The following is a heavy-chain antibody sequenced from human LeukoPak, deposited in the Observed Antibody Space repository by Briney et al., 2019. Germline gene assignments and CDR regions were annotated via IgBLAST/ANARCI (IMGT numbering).Heavy chain of an antibody. CDR3: ARPGSAYSVDY. CDR1: GFTFSTYS. D-gene: IGHD3-22*01. J-gene: IGHJ4*02. Sequence: GGSLRLSCAASGFTFSTYSMSWVRQAPGKGLEWLSYIGDSTTYTKYADSVRGRFTISRDNAKNSLYLEMNSLRADDTAVYYCARPGSAYSVDYWGQGTLVTVSS. CDR2: IGDSTTYT. V-gene: IGHV3-11*03.